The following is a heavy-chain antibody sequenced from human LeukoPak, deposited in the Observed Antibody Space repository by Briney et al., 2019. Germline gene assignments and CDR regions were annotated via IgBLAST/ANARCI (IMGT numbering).Heavy chain of an antibody. CDR1: GGSISSYY. Sequence: PSETLSLTCTVSGGSISSYYWSWIRQPPGKGLEWIGYIYYSGSTNYNPSLKSRVTISVDTSKNQFSLKLSSVTAADTAVYYCARGNDWLFFDYWGQGTLVTVSS. D-gene: IGHD3-9*01. CDR2: IYYSGST. J-gene: IGHJ4*02. V-gene: IGHV4-59*08. CDR3: ARGNDWLFFDY.